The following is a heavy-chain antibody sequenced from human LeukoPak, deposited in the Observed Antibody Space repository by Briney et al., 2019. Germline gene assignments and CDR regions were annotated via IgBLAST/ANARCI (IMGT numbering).Heavy chain of an antibody. V-gene: IGHV4-59*08. CDR1: GGSISSYY. CDR2: IYSSGST. D-gene: IGHD5-12*01. CDR3: GRHGPTREIDY. Sequence: SETLSLTCTVSGGSISSYYWSWIRQPPGKGLEWIGYIYSSGSTNYNPSLKSRVTMSVDTSKNQCSLKLSSVTAADTAVYYCGRHGPTREIDYWGQGTLVTVSS. J-gene: IGHJ4*02.